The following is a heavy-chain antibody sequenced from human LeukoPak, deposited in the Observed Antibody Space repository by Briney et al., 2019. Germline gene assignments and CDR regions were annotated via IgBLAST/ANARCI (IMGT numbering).Heavy chain of an antibody. D-gene: IGHD3-10*01. CDR2: IESDGST. CDR1: GFTFSSYW. J-gene: IGHJ5*02. Sequence: GGSLRLSCAASGFTFSSYWMHWVRQTPGKGLMWVSRIESDGSTIYADSVKDRFTISRDNGKNTVHLQMNSLRVDDTAMYYCARAVTYFYGSVTYDWFDPWGQGTLVTVSS. CDR3: ARAVTYFYGSVTYDWFDP. V-gene: IGHV3-74*01.